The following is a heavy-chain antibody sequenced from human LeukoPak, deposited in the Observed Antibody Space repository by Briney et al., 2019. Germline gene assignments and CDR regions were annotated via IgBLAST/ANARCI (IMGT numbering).Heavy chain of an antibody. J-gene: IGHJ5*02. V-gene: IGHV4-61*02. CDR1: GGSLSSGSYY. CDR2: IYTSGST. Sequence: SETLSLTCTVSGGSLSSGSYYWSWIRQPAGKGLEWIGRIYTSGSTNYNPSLKSRVTISVDTSKNQFSLKLSSVTAADTAVYYCARDTPPDYVGNWFDPWGQGTLVIVSS. D-gene: IGHD4-17*01. CDR3: ARDTPPDYVGNWFDP.